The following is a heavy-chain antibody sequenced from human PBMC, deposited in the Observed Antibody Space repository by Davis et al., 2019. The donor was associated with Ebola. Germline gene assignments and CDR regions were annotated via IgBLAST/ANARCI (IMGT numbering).Heavy chain of an antibody. CDR2: IKQDGSEK. CDR3: ARRDRGWGGNDY. Sequence: GGSLRLSCAASGFTFRNYGMHWVRQAPGKGLEWVANIKQDGSEKYYVDSVKGRFTISRDNAKNSLYLQMNSLRAEDTAVFYCARRDRGWGGNDYWGQGTLVTVSS. J-gene: IGHJ4*02. CDR1: GFTFRNYG. D-gene: IGHD6-19*01. V-gene: IGHV3-7*01.